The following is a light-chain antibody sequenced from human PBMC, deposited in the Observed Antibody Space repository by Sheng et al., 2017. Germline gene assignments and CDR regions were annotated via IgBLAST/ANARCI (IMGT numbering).Light chain of an antibody. V-gene: IGKV3-15*01. Sequence: EIVMTQSPATLSVSPGERATLSCRASQSVSSNLAWYQQKPGQAPRLLIYGASTRATGIPARFSGSGSGTEFTLTISSLQYEDFAVYYCQQYNNWPRPWTFGQGTKVEIK. CDR1: QSVSSN. CDR2: GAS. J-gene: IGKJ1*01. CDR3: QQYNNWPRPWT.